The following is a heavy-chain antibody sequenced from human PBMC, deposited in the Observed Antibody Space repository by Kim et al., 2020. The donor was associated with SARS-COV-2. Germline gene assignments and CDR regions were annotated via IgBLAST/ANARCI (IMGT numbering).Heavy chain of an antibody. CDR1: GYSFTTYW. V-gene: IGHV5-51*01. Sequence: GESLKISCKGSGYSFTTYWIGWVRQMPGKGLEWMGIIYPGDSETRYNPSFQGQVTISADKSISTAYLQWNSLKASDTAMYYCARWGPRYYDSTGYYYGLAYFDYWGQGTLVTVSS. CDR3: ARWGPRYYDSTGYYYGLAYFDY. CDR2: IYPGDSET. D-gene: IGHD3-22*01. J-gene: IGHJ4*02.